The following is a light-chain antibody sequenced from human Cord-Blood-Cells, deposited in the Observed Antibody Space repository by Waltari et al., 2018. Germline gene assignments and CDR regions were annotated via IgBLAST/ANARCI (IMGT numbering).Light chain of an antibody. Sequence: EIVMTQSPATLSVSPGERATLSCRAMQSVSSNLAWYQQKPGQAPRLLVYGASTRATGIPARFSGRGYGTEFTLTISSRQSEDFAVYYWQQYNNWPFTFGPGTKVDIK. J-gene: IGKJ3*01. CDR1: QSVSSN. CDR3: QQYNNWPFT. V-gene: IGKV3-15*01. CDR2: GAS.